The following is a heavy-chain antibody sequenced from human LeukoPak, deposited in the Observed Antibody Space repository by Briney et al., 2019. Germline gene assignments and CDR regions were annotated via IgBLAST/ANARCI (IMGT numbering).Heavy chain of an antibody. V-gene: IGHV4-59*02. CDR3: AGRRGFRGPFDY. Sequence: TSETLSLTCTVSGVSVSSYYWSCIRQPPGKGLEWIGYIYYSGSTNYNPSLKSRVTMSVDTSKNQFSLKLSSVTAADPAVYYCAGRRGFRGPFDYWGQGTLVTVSS. CDR2: IYYSGST. J-gene: IGHJ4*02. CDR1: GVSVSSYY.